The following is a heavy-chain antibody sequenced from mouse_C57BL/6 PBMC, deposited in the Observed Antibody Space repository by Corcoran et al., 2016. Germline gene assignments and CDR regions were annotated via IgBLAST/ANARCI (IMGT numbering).Heavy chain of an antibody. CDR2: INTYSGVP. CDR3: ARVYYDYDGVFDY. D-gene: IGHD2-4*01. J-gene: IGHJ2*01. V-gene: IGHV9-3*01. Sequence: QIQLVQSGPELKKPGETVKISCKASGYTFTTYGMSWVKQAPGKGLKWMGWINTYSGVPTYADDFKGRFAFSLETYASTAYLQINNLKNEDTATYFCARVYYDYDGVFDYWGQGTTLTVSS. CDR1: GYTFTTYG.